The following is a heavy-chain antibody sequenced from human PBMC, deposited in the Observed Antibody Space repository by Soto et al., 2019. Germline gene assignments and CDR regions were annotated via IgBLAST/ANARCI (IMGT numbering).Heavy chain of an antibody. CDR2: IYYSGST. CDR1: GGSISSGGYY. CDR3: ARGRSELERRYNYYYGMDV. D-gene: IGHD1-1*01. J-gene: IGHJ6*02. V-gene: IGHV4-31*03. Sequence: PSETLSLTCTVSGGSISSGGYYWSWIRQHPGKGLEWIGYIYYSGSTYYNPSLKSRVTISVDTSKNQFSLKLSSVTAADTAVYYCARGRSELERRYNYYYGMDVWGQGTTVTV.